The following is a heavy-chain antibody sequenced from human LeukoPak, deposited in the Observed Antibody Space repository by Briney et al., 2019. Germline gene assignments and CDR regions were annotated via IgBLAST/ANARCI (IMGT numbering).Heavy chain of an antibody. Sequence: SVKVSCKASLGTFSSYVLSGVRPAPRQEGEWVGGIIPIFGTAHYAQKFQGRVTITADESTSTAYMELSSLRSEDTAVYYCARGVIAAAGTGYYYYYYGMDVWGKGTTVTVSS. D-gene: IGHD6-13*01. V-gene: IGHV1-69*01. CDR1: LGTFSSYV. CDR2: IIPIFGTA. J-gene: IGHJ6*04. CDR3: ARGVIAAAGTGYYYYYYGMDV.